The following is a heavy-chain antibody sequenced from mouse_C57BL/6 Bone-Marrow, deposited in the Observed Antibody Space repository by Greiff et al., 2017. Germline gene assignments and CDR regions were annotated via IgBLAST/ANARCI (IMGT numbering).Heavy chain of an antibody. CDR2: IHPSDSDT. Sequence: VQLQQPGAELVKPGASVKVSCTASGYTFTSYWMHWVQQTPGKGLEWIGRIHPSDSDTNYKQKFKGKATFTIDKSSSTAYMQLSSLTSEDSAVYYCAIGWVRDAMDYWGQGTSVTVSS. J-gene: IGHJ4*01. CDR1: GYTFTSYW. V-gene: IGHV1-74*01. CDR3: AIGWVRDAMDY. D-gene: IGHD2-3*01.